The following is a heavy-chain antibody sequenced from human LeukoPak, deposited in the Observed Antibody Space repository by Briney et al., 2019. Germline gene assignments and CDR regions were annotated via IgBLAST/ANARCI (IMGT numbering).Heavy chain of an antibody. Sequence: ASVKVSCKVSGYTLTELSMHWVRQAPGKGLEWMGGFDPEDGETIYAQKFQGRVTITTDESTSTAYMELSSLRSEDTAVYYCARSRVTPRYFDYWGQGTLVTVSS. D-gene: IGHD4-23*01. CDR1: GYTLTELS. V-gene: IGHV1-24*01. CDR2: FDPEDGET. J-gene: IGHJ4*02. CDR3: ARSRVTPRYFDY.